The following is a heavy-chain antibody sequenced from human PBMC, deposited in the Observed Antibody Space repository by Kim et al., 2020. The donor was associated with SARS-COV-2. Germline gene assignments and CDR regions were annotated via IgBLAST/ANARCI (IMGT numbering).Heavy chain of an antibody. J-gene: IGHJ5*02. CDR3: ARHVGSGWPPGRFDP. CDR1: GGSIGSYY. V-gene: IGHV4-59*08. D-gene: IGHD6-19*01. CDR2: ISYRGSA. Sequence: SETLSLTCTVSGGSIGSYYWTWIRQTPEKRLEWIAFISYRGSATYNPSLKSRVSMSLDTSKNRFSLKLTSVTAADAAVYYCARHVGSGWPPGRFDPWGQG.